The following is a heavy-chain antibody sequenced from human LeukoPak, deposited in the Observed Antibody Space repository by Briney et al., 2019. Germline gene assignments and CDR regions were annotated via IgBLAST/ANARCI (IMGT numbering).Heavy chain of an antibody. D-gene: IGHD2-8*01. CDR2: ISYDGSNK. CDR3: AKVSGYCTNGVCFSYY. J-gene: IGHJ4*02. V-gene: IGHV3-30*18. Sequence: GGSLRLSCAASGFTFSSYGMHWVRQAPGKGLEWVAVISYDGSNKYYADSVKGRFTISRDNSKNTLYLQMNSLGAEDTAVYYCAKVSGYCTNGVCFSYYWGQGTLVTVSS. CDR1: GFTFSSYG.